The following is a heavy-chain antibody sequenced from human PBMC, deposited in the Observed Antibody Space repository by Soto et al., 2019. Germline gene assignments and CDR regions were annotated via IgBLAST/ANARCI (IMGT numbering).Heavy chain of an antibody. CDR2: ISGSGGST. CDR1: GFTFRSYA. CDR3: AKSPTXGRGGWWKKGDYYGMDV. D-gene: IGHD2-15*01. V-gene: IGHV3-23*01. Sequence: LRLYCAASGFTFRSYAMSWVRQAPGKGLEWGSAISGSGGSTYYADSVKGRFTISRDNSKNTLYLQMNSLRAEDTAVYYCAKSPTXGRGGWWKKGDYYGMDVWGQGTTVTVSS. J-gene: IGHJ6*02.